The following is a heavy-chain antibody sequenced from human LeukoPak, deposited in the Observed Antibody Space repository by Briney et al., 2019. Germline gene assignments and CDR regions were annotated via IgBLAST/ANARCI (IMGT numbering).Heavy chain of an antibody. D-gene: IGHD4/OR15-4a*01. J-gene: IGHJ4*02. Sequence: GGSLRLSCAASGFTFSNYWMHWVRQAPGKGLVWVSRINSDGINTSYADSVKGRFTISRDNAKNTLNLQMNSLRAEDTAVYYCARESPKGAPNFDYWGQGTLVTVSS. CDR3: ARESPKGAPNFDY. CDR1: GFTFSNYW. CDR2: INSDGINT. V-gene: IGHV3-74*01.